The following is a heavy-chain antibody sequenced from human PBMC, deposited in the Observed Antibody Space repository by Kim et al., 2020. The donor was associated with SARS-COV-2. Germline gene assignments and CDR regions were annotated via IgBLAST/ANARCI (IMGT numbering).Heavy chain of an antibody. D-gene: IGHD6-13*01. CDR3: ARDHYSRPNNWFDP. J-gene: IGHJ5*02. V-gene: IGHV4-39*07. CDR2: VYSSGVT. Sequence: SETLSLTCFVSGGSISNSGYYWGWIRQLPGKGLEWIASVYSSGVTYYNPSLKNRVTLLVDTSKNHFSLRLTSVTAADTAVYFCARDHYSRPNNWFDPWGQGTLVTVSS. CDR1: GGSISNSGYY.